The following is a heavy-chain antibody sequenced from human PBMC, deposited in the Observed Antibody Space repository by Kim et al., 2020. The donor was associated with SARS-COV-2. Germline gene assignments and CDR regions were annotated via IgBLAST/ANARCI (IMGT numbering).Heavy chain of an antibody. D-gene: IGHD2-15*01. CDR3: ARPDCSGGSCYRHLDY. V-gene: IGHV3-48*04. Sequence: GGSLRLSCAASGFSFSTNSMNWVRQAPGKGLEWVSYISSSSTTIYYADSVKGRFTSSRDNAKTSLYLQMNSLRVEDTAVYYCARPDCSGGSCYRHLDYWGQGTLVTVSS. CDR1: GFSFSTNS. CDR2: ISSSSTTI. J-gene: IGHJ4*02.